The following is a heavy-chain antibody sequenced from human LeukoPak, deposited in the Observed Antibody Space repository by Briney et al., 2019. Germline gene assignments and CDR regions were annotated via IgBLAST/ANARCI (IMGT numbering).Heavy chain of an antibody. D-gene: IGHD3-10*01. CDR3: ARDYCRSGSYPFDY. CDR1: GFTFGTYN. Sequence: PGGSLRLSCAASGFTFGTYNMNWVRQAPGKGLEWVSYISSSTSTMYYAGSVKGRFTISRDNAKNSLYLQMNSLRDEDTAMYYCARDYCRSGSYPFDYWGQGTLVTVSS. J-gene: IGHJ4*02. V-gene: IGHV3-48*02. CDR2: ISSSTSTM.